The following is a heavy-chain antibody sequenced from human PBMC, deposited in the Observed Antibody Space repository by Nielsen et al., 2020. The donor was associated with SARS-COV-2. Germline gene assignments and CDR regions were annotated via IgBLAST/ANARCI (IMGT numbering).Heavy chain of an antibody. Sequence: SETLSLTCTVSGGSISSGDYYWNWVRQPPGKGLEWIGYIYYSGSTYYNPSLKSRVTISVDTSKNQFSLKLSSVTAADTAVYYCARRFTDTIFGANNYYFDYWGQETLVTVSS. CDR1: GGSISSGDYY. D-gene: IGHD3-3*01. CDR3: ARRFTDTIFGANNYYFDY. J-gene: IGHJ4*02. CDR2: IYYSGST. V-gene: IGHV4-30-4*01.